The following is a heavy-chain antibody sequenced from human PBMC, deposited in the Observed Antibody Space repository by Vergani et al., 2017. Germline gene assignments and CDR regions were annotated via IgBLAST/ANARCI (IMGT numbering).Heavy chain of an antibody. J-gene: IGHJ4*02. V-gene: IGHV3-23*01. CDR3: AKETSYYGSERGFDY. CDR1: GFTFSSYA. CDR2: ISGSGGST. Sequence: EVQLLESGGGLVQPGGSLRLSCAASGFTFSSYAMSWVRQAPGKGLEWVSSISGSGGSTYYADSGKGRFTISSDNSKNTLYLQMNSLRAEDTAVYYCAKETSYYGSERGFDYWGQGTLVTVSS. D-gene: IGHD3-10*01.